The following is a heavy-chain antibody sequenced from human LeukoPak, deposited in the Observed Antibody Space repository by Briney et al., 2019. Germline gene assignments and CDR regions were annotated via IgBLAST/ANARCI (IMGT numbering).Heavy chain of an antibody. D-gene: IGHD2-15*01. J-gene: IGHJ6*02. V-gene: IGHV4-59*08. CDR1: GGSINSYY. CDR3: ARHLGPGWHAMDV. CDR2: IYYSGST. Sequence: PSETLSLTCTVSGGSINSYYWSWIRQPPGKGLEWIGYIYYSGSTNYNPSLKSRVTISVDTSKNQFSLRLSSVTAADTAVYYCARHLGPGWHAMDVWGQGTTVTVSS.